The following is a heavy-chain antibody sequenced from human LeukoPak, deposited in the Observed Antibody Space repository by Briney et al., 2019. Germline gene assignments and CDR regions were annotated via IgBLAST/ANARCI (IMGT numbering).Heavy chain of an antibody. D-gene: IGHD3-22*01. CDR3: ARDHHAYYDSSGYYSGPYYFDY. Sequence: ASVKVSCKASGYTFTGYYMHWVRQAPGQGLEWMGRINPNSGGTNYAQKLQGRVTMTTDTSTSTAYMELRSLRSDDTAVYYCARDHHAYYDSSGYYSGPYYFDYWGQGTLVTVSS. CDR1: GYTFTGYY. CDR2: INPNSGGT. J-gene: IGHJ4*02. V-gene: IGHV1-2*06.